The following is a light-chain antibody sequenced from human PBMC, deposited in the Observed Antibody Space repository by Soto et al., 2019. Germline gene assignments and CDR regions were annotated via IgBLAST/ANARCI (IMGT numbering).Light chain of an antibody. V-gene: IGKV3-20*01. J-gene: IGKJ1*01. CDR3: QEYGSSRT. CDR2: GAS. CDR1: QSVSSSY. Sequence: EIVVTQSPGTLSSPPGERATLSCRASQSVSSSYLAWYQQKSGQAPRLLIYGASRRATGVPDRFSGSGSGTDFTLTISRLEPEDFAVYYCQEYGSSRTFGQGTKVEIK.